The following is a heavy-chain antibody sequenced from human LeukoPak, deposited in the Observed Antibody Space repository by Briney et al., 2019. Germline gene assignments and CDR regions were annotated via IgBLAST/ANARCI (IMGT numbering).Heavy chain of an antibody. D-gene: IGHD5-12*01. J-gene: IGHJ4*02. CDR2: IYSGGST. CDR3: ARKGPSGHPIDY. Sequence: GGSLRLSCAASGFTVSSNYMSWVRQASGKGLEWVSVIYSGGSTYYADSVKGRFTISRDNSKNTLYLQMNSLRAEDTAVYYCARKGPSGHPIDYWGQGTLVTVSS. V-gene: IGHV3-66*01. CDR1: GFTVSSNY.